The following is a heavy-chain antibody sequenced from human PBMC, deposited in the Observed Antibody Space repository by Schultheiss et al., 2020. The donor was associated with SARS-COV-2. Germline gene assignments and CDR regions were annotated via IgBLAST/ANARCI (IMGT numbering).Heavy chain of an antibody. V-gene: IGHV3-30*03. CDR3: ARDLERDLGSTGIRNYYYYYGMDV. D-gene: IGHD1-1*01. CDR1: GFTFSSYG. CDR2: ISYDGTNK. Sequence: GGSLRLSCAASGFTFSSYGMNWVRQAPGKGLEWVAVISYDGTNKYYTDSVKGRFTISRDNSKNTLHLQMNSLRVEDTAVYYCARDLERDLGSTGIRNYYYYYGMDVWGQGTTVTVSS. J-gene: IGHJ6*01.